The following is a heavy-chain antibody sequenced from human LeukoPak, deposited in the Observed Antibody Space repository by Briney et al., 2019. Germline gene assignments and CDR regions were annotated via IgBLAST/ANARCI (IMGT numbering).Heavy chain of an antibody. CDR1: GGSISSYY. CDR2: IYYSGST. D-gene: IGHD3-22*01. Sequence: SETLSLTCTVSGGSISSYYWSWIRQPPGKGLEWIGYIYYSGSTNYNPSLKSRVTISVDTSKKQFSLKLRSVTAADTAVYFCARGPYSYDSSGAFEIWGQRTMVTVSS. J-gene: IGHJ3*02. V-gene: IGHV4-59*08. CDR3: ARGPYSYDSSGAFEI.